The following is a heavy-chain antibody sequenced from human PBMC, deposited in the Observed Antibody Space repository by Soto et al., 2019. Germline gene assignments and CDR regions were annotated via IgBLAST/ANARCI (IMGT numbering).Heavy chain of an antibody. D-gene: IGHD6-19*01. Sequence: QVQLQESGPGLVKPSETLSLTCTVSGGSVSSGSYYWSWIRQPPGKGLEWIGYIYYSGSTNYNPSLKSRVTISVDTSKNQFSLKLSSVTAADTAVYYCARDARSGWPLGYYGMDVWGQGTTVTVSS. CDR2: IYYSGST. CDR1: GGSVSSGSYY. V-gene: IGHV4-61*01. J-gene: IGHJ6*02. CDR3: ARDARSGWPLGYYGMDV.